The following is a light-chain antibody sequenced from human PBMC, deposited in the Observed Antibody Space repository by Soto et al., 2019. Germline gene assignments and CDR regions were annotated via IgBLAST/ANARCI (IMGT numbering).Light chain of an antibody. J-gene: IGLJ2*01. V-gene: IGLV1-44*01. CDR3: AAWDDTLKAVV. CDR1: SSNIGRNI. Sequence: QSVLTQPPSASGTPGQRVTISCSGSSSNIGRNIVTWYQQLPGTAPKLLIYDSSRRPAGVPGRFSGSESGTSASLAISGLQSEDEANYYCAAWDDTLKAVVFGGGTKLIVL. CDR2: DSS.